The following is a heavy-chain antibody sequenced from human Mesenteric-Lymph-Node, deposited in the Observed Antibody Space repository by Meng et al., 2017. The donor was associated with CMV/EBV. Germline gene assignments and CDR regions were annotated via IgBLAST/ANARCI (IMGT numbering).Heavy chain of an antibody. Sequence: GESLKISCAASGFTFSNAWMSWVRQAPGKGLEWVSAIGTLEDTFYPDSVKGRFTISRENAKNSLYLQMNSLRAGDTAVYYCARASKDFLSGHWNYGMDVWGQGTTVTVSS. CDR3: ARASKDFLSGHWNYGMDV. CDR2: IGTLEDT. J-gene: IGHJ6*02. V-gene: IGHV3-13*01. D-gene: IGHD3-3*01. CDR1: GFTFSNAW.